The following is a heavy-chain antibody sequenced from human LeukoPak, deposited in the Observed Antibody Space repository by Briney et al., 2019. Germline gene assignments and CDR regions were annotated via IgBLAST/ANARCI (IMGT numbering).Heavy chain of an antibody. CDR2: LNSDGSST. CDR3: AKVPYGSGSYYYYYYMDV. D-gene: IGHD3-10*01. CDR1: GFTFSSYW. V-gene: IGHV3-74*01. Sequence: QPGGSLRLSCAVSGFTFSSYWMHWVRQAPGKGLVWVSRLNSDGSSTSYADSVKGRRPISRDNAKNTIYLQMNSLRPEDTAVYYSAKVPYGSGSYYYYYYMDVWGKGTTVTISS. J-gene: IGHJ6*03.